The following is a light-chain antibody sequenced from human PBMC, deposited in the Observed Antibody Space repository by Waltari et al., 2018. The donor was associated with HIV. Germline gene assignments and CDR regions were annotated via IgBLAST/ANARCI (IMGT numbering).Light chain of an antibody. CDR2: RNN. J-gene: IGLJ3*02. V-gene: IGLV1-47*01. CDR3: AAWDDSLSGRV. CDR1: SSNIGSNY. Sequence: QSVLTQPPSASGPPGQRVTISCSGSSSNIGSNYVYWYQQLPGTAPKLLIYRNNQRPSGVPYRFSGSKSGTSASLAIRGLRSEDEADYYCAAWDDSLSGRVFGGGTKLTVL.